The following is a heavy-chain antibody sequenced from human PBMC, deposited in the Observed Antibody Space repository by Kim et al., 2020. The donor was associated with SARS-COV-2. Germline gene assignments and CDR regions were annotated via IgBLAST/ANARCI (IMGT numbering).Heavy chain of an antibody. CDR2: INPNSGGT. Sequence: ASVKVSCKASGYTFTGYYMHWVRQAPGQGLEWMGRINPNSGGTNYAQKFQGRVTMTRDTSISTAYMELSSLRSDDTAVYYCARVRVVAAGGYYYGMDVWGQGTTVTVSS. V-gene: IGHV1-2*06. J-gene: IGHJ6*02. CDR3: ARVRVVAAGGYYYGMDV. CDR1: GYTFTGYY. D-gene: IGHD2-15*01.